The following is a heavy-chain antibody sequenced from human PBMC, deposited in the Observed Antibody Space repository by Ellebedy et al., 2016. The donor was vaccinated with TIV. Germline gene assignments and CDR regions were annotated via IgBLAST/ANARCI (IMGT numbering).Heavy chain of an antibody. CDR2: IYYSGST. V-gene: IGHV4-39*07. D-gene: IGHD3-10*01. J-gene: IGHJ4*02. CDR1: GGSLSSGGYY. Sequence: SETLSLTXTVSGGSLSSGGYYWGWIRQPPEKRLEWIGTIYYSGSTYYNPSLKSRVTISLDTSKNQFSLRLSSVTAADTAVYYCARQMSGAGVNQYWGQGTLVTVSS. CDR3: ARQMSGAGVNQY.